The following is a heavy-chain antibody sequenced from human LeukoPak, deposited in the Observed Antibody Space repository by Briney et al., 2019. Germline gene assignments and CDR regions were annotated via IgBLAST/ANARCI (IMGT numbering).Heavy chain of an antibody. V-gene: IGHV6-1*01. J-gene: IGHJ6*02. CDR2: TYYRSKWYN. CDR1: GDSVSSNSAA. D-gene: IGHD1-14*01. CDR3: AREPVITGKVTPHNYYGMDV. Sequence: SQTLSLTCAISGDSVSSNSAAWNWIRQSPSRGLEWLGRTYYRSKWYNDYAVSVKSRITINPDTSKNQFSLQLNSVTPEDTAVYYCAREPVITGKVTPHNYYGMDVWGQGTTVTVSS.